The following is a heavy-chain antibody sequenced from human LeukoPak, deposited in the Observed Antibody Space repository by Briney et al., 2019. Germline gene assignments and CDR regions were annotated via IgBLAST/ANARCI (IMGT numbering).Heavy chain of an antibody. CDR3: ARVYPVAGDFDY. D-gene: IGHD6-19*01. Sequence: SETLSLTCTVSGGSIRSSYYYWGWIRQPPGKGLEWIGSIYDSGSTYYNPSLKSRVTISVDTSKNQFSLKLNSVTAADTAVYYCARVYPVAGDFDYWGQGTLVTVSS. V-gene: IGHV4-39*01. J-gene: IGHJ4*02. CDR1: GGSIRSSYYY. CDR2: IYDSGST.